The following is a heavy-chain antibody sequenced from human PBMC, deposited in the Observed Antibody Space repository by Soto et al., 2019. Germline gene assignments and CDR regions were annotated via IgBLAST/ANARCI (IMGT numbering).Heavy chain of an antibody. CDR1: GGSTSSYY. CDR2: NSYSGST. D-gene: IGHD3-3*01. Sequence: PSEALSLSWTVSGGSTSSYYWSGIRQPPGKGLEWSGYNSYSGSTNYKPSLKSRVTISVDTSNNQSSLKLSSVTAADTAVYYCERDLKYFYFSVGYSYDSIDVRGKGTMVTVSS. V-gene: IGHV4-59*01. CDR3: ERDLKYFYFSVGYSYDSIDV. J-gene: IGHJ6*03.